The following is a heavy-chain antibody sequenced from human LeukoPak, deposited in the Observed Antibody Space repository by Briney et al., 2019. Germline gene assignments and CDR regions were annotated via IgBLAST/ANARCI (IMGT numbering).Heavy chain of an antibody. D-gene: IGHD3-22*01. CDR1: GITLSNNG. CDR2: ISDSGGRT. Sequence: GGSLRLSCTVSGITLSNNGMSWVRQAPGKGLEWVAGISDSGGRTNYADSVKGRFTVSRDSPKNTLYLQMNRLRAEDTALYFCAKRGVVIRVILVGLHKEAYYFDSWGQGALVTVSS. J-gene: IGHJ4*02. V-gene: IGHV3-23*01. CDR3: AKRGVVIRVILVGLHKEAYYFDS.